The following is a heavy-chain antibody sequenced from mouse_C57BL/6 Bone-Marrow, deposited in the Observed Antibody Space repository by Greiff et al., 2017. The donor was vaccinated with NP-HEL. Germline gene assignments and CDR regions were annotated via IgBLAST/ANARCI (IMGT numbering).Heavy chain of an antibody. CDR3: ATPLYYGSSSWYFDV. CDR1: GYTFTSYW. CDR2: INPSNGGT. J-gene: IGHJ1*03. Sequence: VQLQQPGTELVKPGASVKLSCKASGYTFTSYWMHWVKQRPRQGLEWIGNINPSNGGTNYNEKFKSKATLTVDKSSSTAYMQLSSLTSEDSAVYYCATPLYYGSSSWYFDVWGTGTTVTVSS. D-gene: IGHD1-1*01. V-gene: IGHV1-53*01.